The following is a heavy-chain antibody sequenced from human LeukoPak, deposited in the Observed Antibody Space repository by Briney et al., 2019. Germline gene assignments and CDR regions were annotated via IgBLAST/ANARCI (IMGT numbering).Heavy chain of an antibody. Sequence: GGSLRLSCAASGFTFSSYSMNWVRQAPAKGLEWVSYISSSSSTIFYADSVKGRFTISRDSAKNSLFLQMNSLRDEDTAVYYCARDYFYAFDYWGQGTLVTVSS. J-gene: IGHJ4*02. CDR2: ISSSSSTI. D-gene: IGHD2/OR15-2a*01. CDR1: GFTFSSYS. V-gene: IGHV3-48*02. CDR3: ARDYFYAFDY.